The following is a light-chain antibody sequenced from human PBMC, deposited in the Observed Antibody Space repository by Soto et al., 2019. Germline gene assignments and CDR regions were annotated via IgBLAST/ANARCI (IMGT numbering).Light chain of an antibody. V-gene: IGLV2-14*01. Sequence: QCALTQPASVSESPGQSITISCTGTSSDVGGYNYVSWYQQHPGKAPKLMIYDVSNRPSGVSNRFSGSKSGNTASLTISGLQAEDEADYYCSSYTSSSTLVFGGGTKVTVL. J-gene: IGLJ2*01. CDR1: SSDVGGYNY. CDR3: SSYTSSSTLV. CDR2: DVS.